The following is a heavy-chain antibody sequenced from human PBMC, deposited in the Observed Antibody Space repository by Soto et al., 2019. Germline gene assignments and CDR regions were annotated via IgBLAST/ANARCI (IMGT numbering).Heavy chain of an antibody. V-gene: IGHV4-4*02. CDR3: TRSTVTEDC. J-gene: IGHJ4*02. CDR1: SDSISNNNW. Sequence: QVQLQESGPGLVKPSGTLSLTCAVSSDSISNNNWWSWVRQPPGKGLEWIGEIYHSGSTNYNPSLKSRVTRSVDKSKNHFSLKLNSVTAADTAVYYCTRSTVTEDCWGQGTLITVSS. CDR2: IYHSGST. D-gene: IGHD4-17*01.